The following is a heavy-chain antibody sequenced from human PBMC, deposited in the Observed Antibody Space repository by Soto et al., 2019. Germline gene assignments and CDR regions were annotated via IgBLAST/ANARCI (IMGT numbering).Heavy chain of an antibody. CDR1: GYSFTSYW. CDR3: ARHYYDFWRGSYYYGMDV. Sequence: GESLKISCKGSGYSFTSYWIGWVRQMPGKGLEWTGIIYPGDSDTRYNPSFQGQVTISADKSTAYLQWSSLKASDTAIYYCARHYYDFWRGSYYYGMDVWGQGTTVTVSS. V-gene: IGHV5-51*01. J-gene: IGHJ6*02. CDR2: IYPGDSDT. D-gene: IGHD3-3*01.